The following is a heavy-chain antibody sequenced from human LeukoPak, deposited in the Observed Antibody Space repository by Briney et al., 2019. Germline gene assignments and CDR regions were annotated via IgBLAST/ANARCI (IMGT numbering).Heavy chain of an antibody. V-gene: IGHV1-18*01. CDR2: ISAYNGNT. CDR3: ARGPLGSSWCYYVY. D-gene: IGHD6-13*01. Sequence: ASVKVSRKASGYTFTSYGISWVRQAPGQGLEWMGWISAYNGNTNYAQKLQGRVTMTTDTSTSTAYMELRSLRSDDTAVYYCARGPLGSSWCYYVYWGQGTLVTVSS. J-gene: IGHJ4*02. CDR1: GYTFTSYG.